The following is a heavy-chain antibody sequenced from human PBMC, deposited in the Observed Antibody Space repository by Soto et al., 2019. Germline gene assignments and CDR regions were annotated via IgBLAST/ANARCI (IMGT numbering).Heavy chain of an antibody. CDR1: GFTFSSYA. V-gene: IGHV3-23*01. D-gene: IGHD5-18*01. CDR2: ISGSGGST. J-gene: IGHJ6*02. CDR3: AMGSSYGPMLYYYYNGMDV. Sequence: EVQLLESGGGLVQPGGSLRLSCAASGFTFSSYAVSWVRQAPGKGLEWVSAISGSGGSTYYADSVKGRFTISRDNSKNTLYLQMNSLRAEDTAVYYCAMGSSYGPMLYYYYNGMDVWGQGTTVTVSS.